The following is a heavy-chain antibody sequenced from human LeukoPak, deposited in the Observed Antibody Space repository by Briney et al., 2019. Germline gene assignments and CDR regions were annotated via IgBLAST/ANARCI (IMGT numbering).Heavy chain of an antibody. CDR1: GFTFCSYG. CDR3: ARDKNGVVSPFDY. CDR2: ISYDGSNK. D-gene: IGHD3-3*01. Sequence: GGSLRLSCAASGFTFCSYGMHWVRQAPGKGLEWVAVISYDGSNKYYADSVKGRFTISRDNSKNTLYLQMNSLRAEDTAVYYCARDKNGVVSPFDYWGQGTLVTVSS. V-gene: IGHV3-30*19. J-gene: IGHJ4*02.